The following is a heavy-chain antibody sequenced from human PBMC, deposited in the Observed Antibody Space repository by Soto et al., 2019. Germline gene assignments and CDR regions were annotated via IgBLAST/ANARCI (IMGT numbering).Heavy chain of an antibody. J-gene: IGHJ5*01. CDR3: ARGGSGWKALNWFES. V-gene: IGHV4-31*03. CDR1: GASISNNVYS. CDR2: RNNRDDT. D-gene: IGHD6-19*01. Sequence: TQSLCCTVSGASISNNVYSLSWIRPHPVKGLEWVGSRNNRDDTYYNPSLKSRVTISLDTSKNQFTLRLISVTAADTALYFCARGGSGWKALNWFESWGQGTLVNVSA.